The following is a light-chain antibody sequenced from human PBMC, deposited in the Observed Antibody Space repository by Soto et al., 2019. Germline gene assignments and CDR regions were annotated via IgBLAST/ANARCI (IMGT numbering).Light chain of an antibody. J-gene: IGLJ3*02. V-gene: IGLV3-21*04. Sequence: SYELTQPPSVSVAPGKTARITCGGNNIGSKRVHWYQQKPGQAPVLVIYYDSDRPSGIPERFSGSNSGNTATLTISRVEAGDEADYYCQVWDSSSDHWVFGGGTKLTFL. CDR1: NIGSKR. CDR3: QVWDSSSDHWV. CDR2: YDS.